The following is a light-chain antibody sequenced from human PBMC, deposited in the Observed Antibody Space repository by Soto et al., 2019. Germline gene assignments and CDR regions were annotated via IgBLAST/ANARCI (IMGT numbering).Light chain of an antibody. J-gene: IGKJ2*01. CDR2: GAS. CDR1: QSVSSSN. V-gene: IGKV3-20*01. Sequence: EIVLTQSPGTLSLSPGERATLSCRASQSVSSSNLAWYQQKPGQAPRLLIYGASSWATGIPDRFSGSGSGTDFTLTISRLEPEDFAVYYCQQYGSSPYTFGQGTKLEIK. CDR3: QQYGSSPYT.